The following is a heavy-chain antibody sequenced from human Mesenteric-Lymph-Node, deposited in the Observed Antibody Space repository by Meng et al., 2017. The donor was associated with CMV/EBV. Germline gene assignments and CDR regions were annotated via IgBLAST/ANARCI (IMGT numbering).Heavy chain of an antibody. J-gene: IGHJ3*02. CDR2: ISADETT. Sequence: GESLKISCAASGLTFSTHGMSWVRQAPGKGLEWLSHISADETTNYAASVKGRFTISRDNSKNTLYLQMNSLRAEDTAVYYCAKDAGTATGLSALDIWGQGAVVTVSS. D-gene: IGHD6-13*01. CDR3: AKDAGTATGLSALDI. CDR1: GLTFSTHG. V-gene: IGHV3-23*01.